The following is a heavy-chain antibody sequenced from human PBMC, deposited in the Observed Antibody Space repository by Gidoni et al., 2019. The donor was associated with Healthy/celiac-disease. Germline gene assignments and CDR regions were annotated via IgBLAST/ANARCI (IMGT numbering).Heavy chain of an antibody. Sequence: EVQLVESGGGLVQPGRSLRLSCAASGFTFDDYAMHWVRQAPGKGLEGVSGISWNSGSIGYADSVKGRFTISRDNAKNSLYLQMNSLRAEDTALYYCAKGDVVVPAATYYYYYGMDVWGQGTTVTVSS. V-gene: IGHV3-9*01. CDR2: ISWNSGSI. J-gene: IGHJ6*02. CDR1: GFTFDDYA. D-gene: IGHD2-2*01. CDR3: AKGDVVVPAATYYYYYGMDV.